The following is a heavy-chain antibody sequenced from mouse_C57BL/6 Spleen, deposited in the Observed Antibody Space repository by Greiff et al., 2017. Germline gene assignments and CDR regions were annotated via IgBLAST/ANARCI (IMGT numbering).Heavy chain of an antibody. D-gene: IGHD1-1*01. CDR3: AREAGSSYGGVWFAY. CDR1: GYSFTSYY. V-gene: IGHV1-66*01. CDR2: IYPGSGNT. J-gene: IGHJ3*01. Sequence: QVQLQQSGPELVKPGASVKISCKASGYSFTSYYIHWVKQRPGQGLEWIGWIYPGSGNTKYNEKFKGKATLTADTSSSTAYMQLSSLTSEDSAVYYCAREAGSSYGGVWFAYWGQGTLVTVSA.